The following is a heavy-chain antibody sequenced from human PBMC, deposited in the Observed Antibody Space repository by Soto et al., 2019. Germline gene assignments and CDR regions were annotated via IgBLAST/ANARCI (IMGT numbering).Heavy chain of an antibody. CDR3: ARGRGLSGSYYAFDY. J-gene: IGHJ4*02. V-gene: IGHV3-48*03. D-gene: IGHD1-26*01. Sequence: EVQLVESGGGLVQPGRSLRLSCAASGFTFSSYEMNWVRQAPGKGLEWVSYLDSRSSIIHYADSVKGRFTISRDNARNSLYLQVNRLRVEDTAVYYCARGRGLSGSYYAFDYWGLGSLVTVSS. CDR1: GFTFSSYE. CDR2: LDSRSSII.